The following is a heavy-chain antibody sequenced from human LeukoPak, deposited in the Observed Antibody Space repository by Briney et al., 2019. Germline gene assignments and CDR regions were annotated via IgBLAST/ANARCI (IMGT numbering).Heavy chain of an antibody. CDR3: AGAPSLQFLDWLRPYYFAS. CDR2: INPSGGST. Sequence: ASVKVSCKASGYTFTSYYMHWVRQAPGQGLEWMGIINPSGGSTSYAQKFQGRVTMTRDMSTSTVYMELSSLRSEDTAVYYCAGAPSLQFLDWLRPYYFASGGRGPLVTFS. V-gene: IGHV1-46*01. J-gene: IGHJ4*02. D-gene: IGHD3/OR15-3a*01. CDR1: GYTFTSYY.